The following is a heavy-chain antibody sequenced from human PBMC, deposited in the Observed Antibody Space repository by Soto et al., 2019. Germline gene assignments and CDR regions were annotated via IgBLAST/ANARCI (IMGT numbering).Heavy chain of an antibody. V-gene: IGHV4-39*01. CDR3: ASRLYPGSTFYFDY. Sequence: QLQLQESGPGLVKPSETLSLTCTVSGGSISSSSYYWGWIRQPPGKGLEWIGTIYYSGSTYYKSSLKSRVTISVDTSKNQFSLKLSSVTAADTALYYCASRLYPGSTFYFDYWGQGTLVTVSS. CDR1: GGSISSSSYY. J-gene: IGHJ4*02. CDR2: IYYSGST. D-gene: IGHD3-10*01.